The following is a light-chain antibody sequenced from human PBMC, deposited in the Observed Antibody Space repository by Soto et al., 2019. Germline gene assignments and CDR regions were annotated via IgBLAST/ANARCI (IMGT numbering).Light chain of an antibody. Sequence: QSALTQPASVSGAPGQSITISCTGTSTDVGGHNYVSWYQHHPGKAPKLMIFEVSNRPSGISIRFSGSKSANTASLTISVLQAEDDADYYCCSYSTSSTLVFGGGTKLTVL. CDR1: STDVGGHNY. V-gene: IGLV2-14*01. CDR3: CSYSTSSTLV. CDR2: EVS. J-gene: IGLJ2*01.